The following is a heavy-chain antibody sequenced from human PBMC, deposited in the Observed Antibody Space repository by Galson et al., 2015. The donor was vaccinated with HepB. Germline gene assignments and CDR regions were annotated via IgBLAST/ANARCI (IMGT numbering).Heavy chain of an antibody. V-gene: IGHV3-7*01. CDR2: IKADGSET. D-gene: IGHD2-15*01. Sequence: SLRLSCAASGFTFSSHWMSWVRQAPGKGPEWVATIKADGSETYYVGSVKGRFTISRDNTKNSLYLEMNSLRAEDTAVYYCAREYSRGQGTLVTVSS. J-gene: IGHJ4*02. CDR1: GFTFSSHW. CDR3: AREYS.